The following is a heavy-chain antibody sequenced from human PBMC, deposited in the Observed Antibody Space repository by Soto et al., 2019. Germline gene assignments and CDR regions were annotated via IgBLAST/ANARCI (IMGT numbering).Heavy chain of an antibody. V-gene: IGHV1-3*01. Sequence: QVQFVQSGAEGKKPGASVKVSCKTPGYTVTRYNIHWVRQAPGQRLEWMGWINVGNGNTRYSQKFQGSPALTRDTPANTAYLELNSLISEDTAVYYCATPHDYDGCLDSWGQRTLVTVSS. D-gene: IGHD3-22*01. CDR2: INVGNGNT. CDR1: GYTVTRYN. J-gene: IGHJ4*02. CDR3: ATPHDYDGCLDS.